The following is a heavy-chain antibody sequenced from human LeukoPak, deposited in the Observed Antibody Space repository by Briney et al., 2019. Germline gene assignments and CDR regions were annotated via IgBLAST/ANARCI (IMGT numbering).Heavy chain of an antibody. CDR3: AKDLEVDTAMVEDY. Sequence: GGSLRLSCAASGFTFSSYCTHWVRQAPGKGLEWVAFIRYDGSNKYYADSVKGRLTISRDNSKNTLYLQMNSLRAEDTAVYYCAKDLEVDTAMVEDYWGQGTLGTVSS. CDR2: IRYDGSNK. J-gene: IGHJ4*02. V-gene: IGHV3-30*02. CDR1: GFTFSSYC. D-gene: IGHD5-18*01.